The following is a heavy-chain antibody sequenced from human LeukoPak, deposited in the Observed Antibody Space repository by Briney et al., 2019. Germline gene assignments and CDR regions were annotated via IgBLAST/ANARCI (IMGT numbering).Heavy chain of an antibody. CDR3: ARGSAMVYYYMDV. Sequence: GGSLRLSCAASGFTFSNAWMSWVRQAPGKGLEWVSSITRSSSYIYYADSVKGRFTISRDNAKNSLYLQMNSLRAEDTAVYCCARGSAMVYYYMDVWGKGTTVTISS. CDR1: GFTFSNAW. V-gene: IGHV3-21*01. J-gene: IGHJ6*03. CDR2: ITRSSSYI. D-gene: IGHD5-18*01.